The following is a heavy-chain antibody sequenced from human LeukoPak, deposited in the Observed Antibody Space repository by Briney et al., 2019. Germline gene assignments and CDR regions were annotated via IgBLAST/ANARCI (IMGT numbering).Heavy chain of an antibody. V-gene: IGHV3-48*01. CDR2: INSSSSTI. CDR3: ARVRKDYGDYYFDY. D-gene: IGHD4-17*01. CDR1: GFTFSSYS. Sequence: GGSLRLSCAASGFTFSSYSMNWVRQAPGKGLEWVSYINSSSSTIYYADSVKGRFTISRDNAKNSLYLQMNSLRAEDTAVYYCARVRKDYGDYYFDYWGQGTLVTVSS. J-gene: IGHJ4*02.